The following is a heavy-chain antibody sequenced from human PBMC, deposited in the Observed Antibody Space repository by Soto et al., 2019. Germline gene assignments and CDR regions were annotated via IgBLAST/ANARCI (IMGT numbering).Heavy chain of an antibody. CDR1: GYTFTSYY. Sequence: ASVKVSCKASGYTFTSYYMHWVRQAPGQGLEWMGIINPSGGSTSYAQKFQGRVTMTRDTSTSTVYMELSSLRSEDTAVYYCARDTLRFCSGYYSYYYYGMDVWGQGTTVTVSS. V-gene: IGHV1-46*01. D-gene: IGHD3-3*01. CDR3: ARDTLRFCSGYYSYYYYGMDV. CDR2: INPSGGST. J-gene: IGHJ6*02.